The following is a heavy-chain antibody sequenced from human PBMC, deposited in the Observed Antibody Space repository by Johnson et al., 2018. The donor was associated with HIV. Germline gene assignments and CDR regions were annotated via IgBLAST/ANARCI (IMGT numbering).Heavy chain of an antibody. CDR3: ARDRGYWDAFDI. J-gene: IGHJ3*02. D-gene: IGHD3-22*01. V-gene: IGHV3-66*01. CDR2: LYSGGST. Sequence: EQLVESGGGLVQPGGSLRLSCAASGFTVSSNYMSWVRQAPGKGLEWVTVLYSGGSTDYADSVKGRFTVSRDNAKNSLYLQMNSLRAEDTAVYYCARDRGYWDAFDIWGQGTMVTVSS. CDR1: GFTVSSNY.